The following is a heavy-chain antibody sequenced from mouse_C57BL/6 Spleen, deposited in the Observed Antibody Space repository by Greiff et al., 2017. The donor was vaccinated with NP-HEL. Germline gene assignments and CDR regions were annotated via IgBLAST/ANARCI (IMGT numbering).Heavy chain of an antibody. CDR3: ARTYGSSHWYFDV. CDR1: GYTFTDYN. J-gene: IGHJ1*03. Sequence: VQLKQSGPELVKPGASVKIPCKASGYTFTDYNMDWVKQSHGKSLEWIGDINPNNGGNIYNQKFKGKATLTVDKSSSTAYMELRSLTSEDTAVYYCARTYGSSHWYFDVWGTGTTVTVSS. V-gene: IGHV1-18*01. D-gene: IGHD1-1*01. CDR2: INPNNGGN.